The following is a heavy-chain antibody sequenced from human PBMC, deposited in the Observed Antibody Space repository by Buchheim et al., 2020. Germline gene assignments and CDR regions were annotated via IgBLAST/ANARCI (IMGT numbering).Heavy chain of an antibody. CDR1: GFTFNAHG. CDR2: LSYDGSYT. V-gene: IGHV3-30*18. J-gene: IGHJ4*02. Sequence: QVHLVESGGGVVQPGGSLRLSYAASGFTFNAHGMHWVRQAPGKGLEWVAVLSYDGSYTDYAASVKGRFSISRDNFKNTVDVEMSSLRSEDTALYYCVKDLGSGSYGPFDHWGLGT. D-gene: IGHD3-10*01. CDR3: VKDLGSGSYGPFDH.